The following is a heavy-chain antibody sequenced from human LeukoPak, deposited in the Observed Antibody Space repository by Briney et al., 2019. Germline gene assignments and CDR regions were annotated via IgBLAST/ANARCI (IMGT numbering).Heavy chain of an antibody. J-gene: IGHJ3*02. CDR3: ARDSEKSSSFAFDI. Sequence: PGGSLRLSCAASGFTFSSYSMNWVRQAPGKGLEWVANINLDGSEKYYVDSVMGRFAVSRDNAENSLYLQINSLRAEDTAVYFCARDSEKSSSFAFDIWGQGIMVTVSS. D-gene: IGHD6-13*01. CDR2: INLDGSEK. CDR1: GFTFSSYS. V-gene: IGHV3-7*01.